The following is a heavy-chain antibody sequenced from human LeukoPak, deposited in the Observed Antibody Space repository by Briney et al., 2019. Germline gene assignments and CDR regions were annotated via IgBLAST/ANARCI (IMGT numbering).Heavy chain of an antibody. Sequence: PGGSLRLSCVASGFTFSSYAMSWVRQAPGRGLEWVSVISGSGDSTYYADSVKDRFTFSRDNSKNTLYLQMDSLRAEDTAVYYCAKTYNWNYDYWGQGTLVTVSS. D-gene: IGHD1-7*01. CDR1: GFTFSSYA. V-gene: IGHV3-23*01. CDR2: ISGSGDST. CDR3: AKTYNWNYDY. J-gene: IGHJ4*02.